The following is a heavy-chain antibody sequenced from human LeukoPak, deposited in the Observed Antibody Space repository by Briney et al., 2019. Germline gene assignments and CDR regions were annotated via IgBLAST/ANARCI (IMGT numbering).Heavy chain of an antibody. V-gene: IGHV4-38-2*02. Sequence: PSETLSLTCKVSGYSISSGYYWGWIRQPPGKGLEWVGSIYHRGSTYYNPSLKSRVTIAVDTSKNQFSLKLSSVTAADTAVYYCARDQGVVVITTSAFDIWGQGTMVTVSS. CDR3: ARDQGVVVITTSAFDI. CDR2: IYHRGST. CDR1: GYSISSGYY. D-gene: IGHD3-22*01. J-gene: IGHJ3*02.